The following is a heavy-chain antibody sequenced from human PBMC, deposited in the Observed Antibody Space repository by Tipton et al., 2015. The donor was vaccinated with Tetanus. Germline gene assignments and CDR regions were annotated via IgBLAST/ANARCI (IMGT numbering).Heavy chain of an antibody. D-gene: IGHD4-23*01. V-gene: IGHV4-34*01. CDR1: GGSFSGYY. CDR2: INHSGST. CDR3: ARTVGQWYYGGNSTGPYFDY. Sequence: TLSLTCAVYGGSFSGYYWSWIRQPPGKGLEWIGEINHSGSTNYNPSLKSRVTISVDTSKNQFSLKLSSVTAADTAVYYCARTVGQWYYGGNSTGPYFDYWGQGTLVTVSS. J-gene: IGHJ4*02.